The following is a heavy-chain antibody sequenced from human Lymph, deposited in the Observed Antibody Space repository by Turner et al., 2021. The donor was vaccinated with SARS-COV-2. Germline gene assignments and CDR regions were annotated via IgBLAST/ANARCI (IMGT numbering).Heavy chain of an antibody. D-gene: IGHD5-12*01. CDR2: IGYVGSNN. Sequence: QVQLVESGGGVVQPGRSLRLSCAASGFTFSSHGMHWVRQAPGKGQEVVEGIGYVGSNNDDGDSVKCRVTISRDNSKNRLNLKKKSQRAEDTAVDYCAGVKGYKGYDRRYHYGMDVWGQGTKVTVSS. CDR1: GFTFSSHG. CDR3: AGVKGYKGYDRRYHYGMDV. V-gene: IGHV3-33*01. J-gene: IGHJ6*02.